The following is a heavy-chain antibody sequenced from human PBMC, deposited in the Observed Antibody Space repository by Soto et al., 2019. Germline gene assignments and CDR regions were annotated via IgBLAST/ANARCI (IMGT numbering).Heavy chain of an antibody. CDR3: AKNKERELPRVIDF. D-gene: IGHD1-7*01. J-gene: IGHJ4*02. V-gene: IGHV3-23*01. CDR1: GLTFSNYA. CDR2: MSGSSSTT. Sequence: GGSLRLSCATSGLTFSNYAMSWVRQAPGGGLEWVSSMSGSSSTTYYADSVRGRFTISRDRSKNTLYLQMSSLRAADTALYYCAKNKERELPRVIDFWGQGTLVTVSS.